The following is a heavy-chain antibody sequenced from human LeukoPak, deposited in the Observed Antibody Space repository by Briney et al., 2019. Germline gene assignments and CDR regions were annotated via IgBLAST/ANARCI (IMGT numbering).Heavy chain of an antibody. CDR2: ISGSGGST. V-gene: IGHV3-23*01. J-gene: IGHJ4*02. CDR1: GFTFSSYG. Sequence: PGGSLRLSCAASGFTFSSYGMSWVRQAPGKGLEWVSAISGSGGSTYYADSVKGRFTISRDSSKNTLYLQMNRLRAEDTAIYYCATYRQVLLPFESWGQGTLVTVSS. CDR3: ATYRQVLLPFES. D-gene: IGHD2-8*02.